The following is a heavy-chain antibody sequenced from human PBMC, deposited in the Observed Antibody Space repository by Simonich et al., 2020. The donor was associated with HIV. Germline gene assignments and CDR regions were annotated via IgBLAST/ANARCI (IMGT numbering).Heavy chain of an antibody. CDR1: GGSFSGYY. CDR3: ARGGYCSGGSCYPLFSRYGMDV. Sequence: QVQLQQWGAGLLKPSETLSLTCAVYGGSFSGYYWSWIRQPPGKGLEWIGEINHSGSTNYNPSLKSRVTISGDTSKNQFSLKLSSVTAADTAVYYCARGGYCSGGSCYPLFSRYGMDVWGQGTTVTVSS. D-gene: IGHD2-15*01. J-gene: IGHJ6*02. V-gene: IGHV4-34*01. CDR2: INHSGST.